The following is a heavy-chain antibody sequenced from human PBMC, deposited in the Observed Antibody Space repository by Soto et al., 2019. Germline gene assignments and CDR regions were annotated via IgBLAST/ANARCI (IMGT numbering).Heavy chain of an antibody. CDR2: FSPPFRTS. CDR3: ARVLYYGSGSYSPYGMDV. D-gene: IGHD3-10*01. Sequence: QVQLVQSGAEVKKPGSSVKVSCKTSGVSFNNNGIGWVRQAPGHGLEWMGGFSPPFRTSNYARKFQGRISITADAATGTVNMELSSLTSADTAQYYCARVLYYGSGSYSPYGMDVWGQGTTVTVSS. J-gene: IGHJ6*02. V-gene: IGHV1-69*01. CDR1: GVSFNNNG.